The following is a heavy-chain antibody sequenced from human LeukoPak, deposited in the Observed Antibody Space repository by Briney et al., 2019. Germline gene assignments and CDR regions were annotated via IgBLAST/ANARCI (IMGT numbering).Heavy chain of an antibody. V-gene: IGHV4-34*01. J-gene: IGHJ5*02. D-gene: IGHD2-2*02. CDR1: GGSFSGYY. Sequence: KPSETLSLTXAVYGGSFSGYYWSWIRQPPGKGLEWIGEINHSGSTNYNPSLKSRVTISVDTSKNQFSLKLSSVTAADTAVYYCARDPLGYCSSTSCYTDNWFDPWGQGTLVTVSS. CDR2: INHSGST. CDR3: ARDPLGYCSSTSCYTDNWFDP.